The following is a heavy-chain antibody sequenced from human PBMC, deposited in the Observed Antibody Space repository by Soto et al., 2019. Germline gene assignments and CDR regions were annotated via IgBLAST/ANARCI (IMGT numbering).Heavy chain of an antibody. D-gene: IGHD1-1*01. J-gene: IGHJ3*01. CDR3: AKRQLSGVPLHT. CDR2: ITGRGDDT. Sequence: EVQLLVSGGGLVQPGGSLRLTCAASGFTFPSYVMSWARQATGKGLEWVSTITGRGDDTYYADSVRGRFTLSRDNSKSTLYMDMNSLRAEDTAVYYCAKRQLSGVPLHTWCQGTMVTGSS. V-gene: IGHV3-23*01. CDR1: GFTFPSYV.